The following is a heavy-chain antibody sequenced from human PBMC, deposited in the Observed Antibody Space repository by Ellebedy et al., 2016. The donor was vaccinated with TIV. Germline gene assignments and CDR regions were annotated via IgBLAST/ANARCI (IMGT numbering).Heavy chain of an antibody. CDR3: ARAGGGNSRQYFQH. J-gene: IGHJ1*01. D-gene: IGHD4-23*01. V-gene: IGHV3-7*02. CDR1: GFTFSSYW. Sequence: GGSLRLSXAASGFTFSSYWMSWVRQAPGKGLEWVANIKQDGSEKYYVDSVKGRFTISRDNAKNSLYLQMNSLRAEDTAVYYCARAGGGNSRQYFQHWGQGTLVTVSS. CDR2: IKQDGSEK.